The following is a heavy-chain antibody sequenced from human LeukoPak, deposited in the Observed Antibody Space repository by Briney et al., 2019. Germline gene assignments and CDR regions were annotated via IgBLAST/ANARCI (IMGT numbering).Heavy chain of an antibody. V-gene: IGHV3-7*01. CDR1: GFTLSSYW. J-gene: IGHJ6*03. CDR3: ARDDNFYYYYMDV. CDR2: IKQDGSEK. Sequence: PGGSLRLSCAASGFTLSSYWMSWVRQAPGKGLEWVANIKQDGSEKYYVDSVKGRFTICRDNAKNSLYLQMNSLRAEDTAVYYCARDDNFYYYYMDVWGKGTTVTVSS.